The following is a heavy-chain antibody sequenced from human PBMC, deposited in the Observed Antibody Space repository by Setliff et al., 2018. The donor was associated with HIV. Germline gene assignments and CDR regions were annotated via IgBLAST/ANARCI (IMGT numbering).Heavy chain of an antibody. CDR1: GFTFSSYA. Sequence: SLRLSCAASGFTFSSYAMGWVRQAPGKGLEWVSTIGAVGGPTHYAESVKGRFTISKDNSKNTLYLQMDSLRAEDTAVYYCARGGANPSWFDSWGQGTLVTVSS. J-gene: IGHJ5*01. D-gene: IGHD3-16*01. CDR2: IGAVGGPT. CDR3: ARGGANPSWFDS. V-gene: IGHV3-23*01.